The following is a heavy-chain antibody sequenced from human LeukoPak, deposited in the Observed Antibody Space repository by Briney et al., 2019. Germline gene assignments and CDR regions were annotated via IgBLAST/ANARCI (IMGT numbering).Heavy chain of an antibody. D-gene: IGHD1-26*01. CDR1: GGSLSDYS. CDR3: ARQGGSYYAIDD. Sequence: SETLSLTCGVYGGSLSDYSWSWIRQPPGKGLEFIGEITQSVNTNYNPSLKSRVTISVDMSKNQFSLRLSSVTAADTAVYYCARQGGSYYAIDDWGQGTLVTVSS. CDR2: ITQSVNT. V-gene: IGHV4-34*01. J-gene: IGHJ4*02.